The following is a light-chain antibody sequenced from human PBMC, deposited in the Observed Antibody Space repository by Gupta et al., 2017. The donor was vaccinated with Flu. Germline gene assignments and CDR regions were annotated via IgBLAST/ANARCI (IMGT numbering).Light chain of an antibody. CDR2: EVS. J-gene: IGLJ3*02. Sequence: TSSDVGGYTYVSWYQQHPGKAPKLMIHEVSNRPSGVSNRFSGSKSGSTASLTISGLQAEDEANYYCSSYAGSYTWVFGGGTKLTVL. CDR3: SSYAGSYTWV. V-gene: IGLV2-11*03. CDR1: SSDVGGYTY.